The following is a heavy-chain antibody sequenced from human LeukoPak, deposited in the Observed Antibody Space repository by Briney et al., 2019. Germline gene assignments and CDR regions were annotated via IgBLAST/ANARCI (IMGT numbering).Heavy chain of an antibody. CDR1: GYTFTDYG. Sequence: ASVTVSCKASGYTFTDYGISWVRQAPGQGLEWMGWISGSNGNADYAQLLRGRVTLTTDTSTSTAYMELRSLRSDDTAVYYCARAGAVLTTHFNAWGQGTLVLVSS. V-gene: IGHV1-18*01. J-gene: IGHJ4*02. CDR3: ARAGAVLTTHFNA. CDR2: ISGSNGNA. D-gene: IGHD4-11*01.